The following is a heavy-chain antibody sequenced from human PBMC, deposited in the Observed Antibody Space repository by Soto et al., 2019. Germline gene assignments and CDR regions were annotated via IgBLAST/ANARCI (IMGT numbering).Heavy chain of an antibody. J-gene: IGHJ5*01. V-gene: IGHV1-69*13. CDR2: IIPIFGTA. CDR3: ARARGGSSGYRNWLDS. CDR1: GGTFSSYA. D-gene: IGHD3-22*01. Sequence: SVKVSCKASGGTFSSYAISWVRQAPGQGLEWMGGIIPIFGTANYAQKFQGRVTITADESTSTAYMELSSLRSEDTAVYYCARARGGSSGYRNWLDSWGRGSLVAFCS.